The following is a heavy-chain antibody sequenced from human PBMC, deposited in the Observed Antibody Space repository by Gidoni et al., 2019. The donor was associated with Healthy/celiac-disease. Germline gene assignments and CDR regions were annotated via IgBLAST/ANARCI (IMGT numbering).Heavy chain of an antibody. J-gene: IGHJ4*02. CDR1: GGSFSGYY. Sequence: AVYGGSFSGYYWSWIRQPPGKGLEWIGEINHSGSTNYNPSLKSRVTISVDTSKNQFSLKLSSVTAADTAVYYCARRHYGSGSYYNYWGQGTLVTVSS. V-gene: IGHV4-34*01. D-gene: IGHD3-10*01. CDR3: ARRHYGSGSYYNY. CDR2: INHSGST.